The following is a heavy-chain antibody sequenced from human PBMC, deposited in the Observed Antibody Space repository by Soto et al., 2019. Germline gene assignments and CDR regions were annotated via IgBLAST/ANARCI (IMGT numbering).Heavy chain of an antibody. CDR1: GFSFSSGE. D-gene: IGHD3-22*01. J-gene: IGHJ4*02. CDR3: ATKIVTPCYHYYDY. Sequence: DVQLVESGGGLVQPGGSLRLSCAASGFSFSSGEMSWVRQAPGKGLEWVSYISGSGTSTQYSDSVKGRFTISRDNAKNSLHLPMNSLGAEDTAVYYCATKIVTPCYHYYDYWGQGTLVTVSS. CDR2: ISGSGTST. V-gene: IGHV3-48*03.